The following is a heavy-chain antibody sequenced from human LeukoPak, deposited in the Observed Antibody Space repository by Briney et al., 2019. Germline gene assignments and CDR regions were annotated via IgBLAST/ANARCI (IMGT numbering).Heavy chain of an antibody. CDR3: ARQDDSYRDYGSYYYSGLNV. J-gene: IGHJ6*02. CDR2: LHHSEGT. V-gene: IGHV4-59*08. D-gene: IGHD4-17*01. CDR1: GGSISGYY. Sequence: SETLSLTCTVSGGSISGYYWNWIRQTPGRGLEWVWNLHHSEGTTYNPSLKSRVTISLDTSRNLLYLSLRSVTAADTAVYYCARQDDSYRDYGSYYYSGLNVWGQGTTVAVS.